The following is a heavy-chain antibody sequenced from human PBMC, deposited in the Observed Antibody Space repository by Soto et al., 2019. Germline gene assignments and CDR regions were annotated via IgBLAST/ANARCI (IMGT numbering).Heavy chain of an antibody. D-gene: IGHD2-2*01. J-gene: IGHJ3*02. V-gene: IGHV1-3*01. CDR3: ARPLGYCSSTSGWHAFDI. CDR2: INAGTGDT. Sequence: QVQLVQSGAEVKKPGASVKVSCKASGYTFTSYAIHWVRQAPGQRLEWMGWINAGTGDTKSSEKFQGRVTIIRDTSVTTAYMDLSSLRSEDTAVYYCARPLGYCSSTSGWHAFDIWGQGTMVTVST. CDR1: GYTFTSYA.